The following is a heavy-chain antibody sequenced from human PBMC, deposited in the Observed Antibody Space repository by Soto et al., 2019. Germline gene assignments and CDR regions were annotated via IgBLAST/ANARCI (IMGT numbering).Heavy chain of an antibody. CDR1: GFTFSSYG. Sequence: QVQLVESGGGVVQPGRSLRLSCAASGFTFSSYGMHWVRQAPGKGLEWVAVISYDGSNKYYADSVKGRFTISRDNSKNTLYLQMNSLRAEDTAVYYCVKERYYYGSGSFNWFDPWGQGTLVTVSS. V-gene: IGHV3-30*18. J-gene: IGHJ5*02. CDR2: ISYDGSNK. CDR3: VKERYYYGSGSFNWFDP. D-gene: IGHD3-10*01.